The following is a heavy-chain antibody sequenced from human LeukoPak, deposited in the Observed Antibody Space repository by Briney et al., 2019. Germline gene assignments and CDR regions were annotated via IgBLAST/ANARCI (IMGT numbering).Heavy chain of an antibody. D-gene: IGHD6-13*01. CDR2: ISWNSGKI. V-gene: IGHV3-9*03. J-gene: IGHJ4*02. CDR3: AKDRGYSSSFFDI. Sequence: QPGRSLRLSCAASGFIFDDYAMNWVRQAPGKGLEWVSGISWNSGKIDYADSVKGRFTISRDNAKNSLYLQMNSLRVEDMGLYYCAKDRGYSSSFFDIWGQGTLVTVSS. CDR1: GFIFDDYA.